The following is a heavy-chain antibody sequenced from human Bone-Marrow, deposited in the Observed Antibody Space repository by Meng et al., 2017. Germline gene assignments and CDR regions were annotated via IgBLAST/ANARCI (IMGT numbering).Heavy chain of an antibody. CDR2: ISGGGGST. J-gene: IGHJ6*02. D-gene: IGHD1-26*01. Sequence: GGSLRLSCAASGFTFSSYAMSWVRQAPGKGLEWVSAISGGGGSTYYADSVKGRFTISRDNSKNSLYLQMNSLRAEDTAVYYCARARSTYYYYGMDVWGQGTTVTVSS. CDR1: GFTFSSYA. V-gene: IGHV3-23*01. CDR3: ARARSTYYYYGMDV.